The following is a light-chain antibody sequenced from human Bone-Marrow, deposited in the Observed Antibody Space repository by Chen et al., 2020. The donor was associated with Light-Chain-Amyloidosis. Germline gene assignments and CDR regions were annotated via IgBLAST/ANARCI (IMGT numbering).Light chain of an antibody. Sequence: EIVMTQSPATLSVSPGERVTLSCRASQSINNKLAWYQQNPGQAPRRLIYGASTRSTGIPARFSGSGSGTEFTLTISSMQPEDFAVYYCQQYDNWKTFGQGTNVEIK. CDR2: GAS. J-gene: IGKJ1*01. CDR1: QSINNK. CDR3: QQYDNWKT. V-gene: IGKV3-15*01.